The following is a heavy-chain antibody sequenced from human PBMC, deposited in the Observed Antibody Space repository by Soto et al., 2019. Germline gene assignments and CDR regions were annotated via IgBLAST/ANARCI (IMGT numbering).Heavy chain of an antibody. J-gene: IGHJ4*02. V-gene: IGHV4-30-4*01. CDR1: GGSISSGDYY. Sequence: QVQLQESGPGLVKPSQTLSLTCTVSGGSISSGDYYWSWIRQPPGKGLEWIGYIYYSGSTYYNPSLKSRVTIXXDXSXXQFSLKLSSVTAADTAVYYCARERTYGDRPIYFDYWGQGTLVTVSS. CDR3: ARERTYGDRPIYFDY. D-gene: IGHD4-17*01. CDR2: IYYSGST.